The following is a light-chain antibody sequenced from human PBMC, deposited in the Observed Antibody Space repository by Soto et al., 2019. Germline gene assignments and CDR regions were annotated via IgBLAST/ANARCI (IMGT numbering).Light chain of an antibody. V-gene: IGKV3-15*01. CDR2: DAS. CDR1: QDIRSS. J-gene: IGKJ2*01. Sequence: MTQSPSSLSASVGDIVTITCQASQDIRSSLAWYQQRPGQAPRLLIYDASTRATGIPPRFSGGGSGTEFTVTISSLQSEDFAIYYCQQYDIWPPYTFGQGTKVDIK. CDR3: QQYDIWPPYT.